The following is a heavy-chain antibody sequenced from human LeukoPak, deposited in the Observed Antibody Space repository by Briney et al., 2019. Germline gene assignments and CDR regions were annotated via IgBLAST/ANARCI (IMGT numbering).Heavy chain of an antibody. CDR2: IKHDGSET. Sequence: GGSLRLSCAASGFTFTSYWMSWVRQAPRKGLEWVANIKHDGSETYYGDSVKGRFTISRDNAKNSLYLQMNSLRAEDTALYYCTRTARLFDYWGQGTLVTVSS. J-gene: IGHJ4*02. CDR1: GFTFTSYW. D-gene: IGHD2-21*01. CDR3: TRTARLFDY. V-gene: IGHV3-7*01.